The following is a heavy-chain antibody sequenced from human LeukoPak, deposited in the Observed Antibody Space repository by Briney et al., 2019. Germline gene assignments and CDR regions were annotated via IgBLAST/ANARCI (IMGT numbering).Heavy chain of an antibody. V-gene: IGHV4-59*01. D-gene: IGHD3-16*01. J-gene: IGHJ5*02. CDR1: RGSMTNYY. Sequence: PSETQSLTCSVSRGSMTNYYWTWIRQPPGRGLEWIGSLFYSGSPNANPSLQSRLTMSVDTSKNQFSLRLTSVTAADTALYFCARGGHRWLDPWGQGNLVIVSS. CDR2: LFYSGSP. CDR3: ARGGHRWLDP.